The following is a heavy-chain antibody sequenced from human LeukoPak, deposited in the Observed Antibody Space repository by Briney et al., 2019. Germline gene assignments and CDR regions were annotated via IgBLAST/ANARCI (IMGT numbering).Heavy chain of an antibody. V-gene: IGHV3-48*03. Sequence: GGSLRLSCAASGFTFSSYAMSWVRQAPGKGLEWVSYISSSGSTIYYADSVKGRFTISRDNAKNSLYLQMNSLRAEDTAVYYCARDATVTFGAFDIWGQGTMVTVSS. CDR3: ARDATVTFGAFDI. J-gene: IGHJ3*02. CDR2: ISSSGSTI. CDR1: GFTFSSYA. D-gene: IGHD4-17*01.